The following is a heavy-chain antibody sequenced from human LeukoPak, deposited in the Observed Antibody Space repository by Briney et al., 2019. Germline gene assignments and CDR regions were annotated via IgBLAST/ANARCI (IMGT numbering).Heavy chain of an antibody. Sequence: GGSLRLSCQTSGFTFSSYAMHWVRQAPGRGLEWVAVISYDGSNKYYADSVKGRFTISRDNSKDTLYLQMNSLRAEDTAVYYCARSRGPNYYYYYMDVWGKGTTVTVSS. V-gene: IGHV3-30-3*01. D-gene: IGHD3/OR15-3a*01. CDR2: ISYDGSNK. J-gene: IGHJ6*03. CDR3: ARSRGPNYYYYYMDV. CDR1: GFTFSSYA.